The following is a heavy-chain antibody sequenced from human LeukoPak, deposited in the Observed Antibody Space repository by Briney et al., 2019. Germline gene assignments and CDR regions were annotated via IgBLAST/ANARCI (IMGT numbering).Heavy chain of an antibody. CDR1: GGSVINTNW. CDR2: VHLDGRT. V-gene: IGHV4-4*02. CDR3: AREGGFYRPLDY. Sequence: SETLTLTCGVSGGSVINTNWWTWVRQPPGKGLEWIGEVHLDGRTNYNPSLESRLTMSVDVSENQVSLKLTSVTAADTAVYYCAREGGFYRPLDYSGQGTLVTVSS. J-gene: IGHJ4*02. D-gene: IGHD3-3*01.